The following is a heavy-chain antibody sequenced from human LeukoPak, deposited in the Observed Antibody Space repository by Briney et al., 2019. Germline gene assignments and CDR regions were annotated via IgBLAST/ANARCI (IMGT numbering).Heavy chain of an antibody. CDR3: ARIPPTVVTPGDAFDM. D-gene: IGHD4-23*01. J-gene: IGHJ3*02. V-gene: IGHV3-21*01. CDR1: GFTFSNYN. Sequence: PGGSLSLSCAASGFTFSNYNKNWVRQAPGKGLEWVSSISSSSSYMFYADSVKGRFTISRDNAKNSLYLQMNSLRAEDTAVYYCARIPPTVVTPGDAFDMWGQGPIVTVSS. CDR2: ISSSSSYM.